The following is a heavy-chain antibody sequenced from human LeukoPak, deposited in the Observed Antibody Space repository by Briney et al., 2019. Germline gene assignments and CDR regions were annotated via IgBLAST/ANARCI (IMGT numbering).Heavy chain of an antibody. J-gene: IGHJ6*03. CDR3: ARAGVKYSYGREGYYYYYMDV. CDR2: ISYDRSNK. Sequence: GGALRLSCAVSGLTFSNYAMHWVRQAPGKGLEWVAVISYDRSNKYYADSVKGRFTISRDNSKNTLYLQMNRLRAEDTAVYYCARAGVKYSYGREGYYYYYMDVWGKGTTVTVS. V-gene: IGHV3-30*04. D-gene: IGHD5-18*01. CDR1: GLTFSNYA.